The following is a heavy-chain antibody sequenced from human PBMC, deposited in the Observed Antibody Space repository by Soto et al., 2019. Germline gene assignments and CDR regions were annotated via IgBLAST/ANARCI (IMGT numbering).Heavy chain of an antibody. Sequence: PGGSLRLSCAASGFIFSSYAMSWVRQAPGKGLEWVSAISGSGTTAYYADSVKGRFTFSRDNSKKTMYLQMNSLRAEDTAVYYCAKTTDGCSRACEISSQGTMDIVSS. CDR3: AKTTDGCSRACEI. D-gene: IGHD3-10*02. CDR1: GFIFSSYA. CDR2: ISGSGTTA. J-gene: IGHJ3*02. V-gene: IGHV3-23*01.